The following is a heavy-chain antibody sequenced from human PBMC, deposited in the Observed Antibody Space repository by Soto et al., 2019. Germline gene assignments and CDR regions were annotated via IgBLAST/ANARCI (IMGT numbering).Heavy chain of an antibody. CDR3: AKRDDSSGYYTLPYYYGMDV. J-gene: IGHJ6*02. Sequence: PGGSLRLSCAASGFTFSSYGMHWVRQAPGKGLELVAVISYDGSNKYYADSVKGRFTISRDNSKNTLYLQMNSLRAEDTAVYYCAKRDDSSGYYTLPYYYGMDVWGQGTTVTVSS. CDR1: GFTFSSYG. CDR2: ISYDGSNK. V-gene: IGHV3-30*18. D-gene: IGHD3-22*01.